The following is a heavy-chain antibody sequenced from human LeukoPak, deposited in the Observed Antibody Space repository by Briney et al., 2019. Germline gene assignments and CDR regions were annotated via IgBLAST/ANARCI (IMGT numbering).Heavy chain of an antibody. CDR3: AREEEMATNTDY. V-gene: IGHV3-74*01. D-gene: IGHD5-24*01. J-gene: IGHJ4*02. CDR2: INGDGSAT. Sequence: PGGSLRLSCAASGFTFRRRWMHWVRQAPGKGLVWVSRINGDGSATYYADSVKGRFSISRDNPKNTLYLHMHSLRADDTAVYYCAREEEMATNTDYWGQGTLVTVSS. CDR1: GFTFRRRW.